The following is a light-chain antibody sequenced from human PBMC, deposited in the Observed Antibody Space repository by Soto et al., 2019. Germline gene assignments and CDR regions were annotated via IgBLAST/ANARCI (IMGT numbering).Light chain of an antibody. J-gene: IGKJ1*01. Sequence: DIQMTQSPPTLSASVGDRVTITCRASQSIRHYLAWYQQMPGKAPKLLIYGASTLQSGVPSRFSGSGSGTDFTLTISSLQPDDFGTYFCQHHNSYSQTFGRGTKVEIK. CDR1: QSIRHY. CDR2: GAS. V-gene: IGKV1-5*01. CDR3: QHHNSYSQT.